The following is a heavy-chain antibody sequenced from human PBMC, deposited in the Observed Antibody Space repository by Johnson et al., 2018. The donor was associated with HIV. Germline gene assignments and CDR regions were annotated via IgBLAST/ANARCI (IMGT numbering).Heavy chain of an antibody. CDR1: EFTFGSFT. Sequence: VQLVESGGGVVQPGRSLTLSCAASEFTFGSFTMHWVRQAPGKGLEWVSGINWNGGSTGYADSVKGRFTISRDNAKNSLYLQMNSLRAEDTAIYYCAKKGNVGSWDLDAFDIWGQGTMVTVSS. CDR3: AKKGNVGSWDLDAFDI. CDR2: INWNGGST. V-gene: IGHV3-20*04. D-gene: IGHD1-26*01. J-gene: IGHJ3*02.